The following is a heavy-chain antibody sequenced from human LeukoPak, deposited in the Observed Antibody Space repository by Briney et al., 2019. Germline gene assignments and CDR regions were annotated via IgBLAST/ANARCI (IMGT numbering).Heavy chain of an antibody. Sequence: AGGSLRLSCAASGFTFSSYAMSWVRQAPGKGLEWVSAISGSGGSTYYADSVKGRFTISRDNSKNTLYLQMNSLRAEDTALYYCAKRYYDILTGYRHFDYWGQGTLVTVSS. CDR2: ISGSGGST. V-gene: IGHV3-23*01. D-gene: IGHD3-9*01. CDR1: GFTFSSYA. J-gene: IGHJ4*02. CDR3: AKRYYDILTGYRHFDY.